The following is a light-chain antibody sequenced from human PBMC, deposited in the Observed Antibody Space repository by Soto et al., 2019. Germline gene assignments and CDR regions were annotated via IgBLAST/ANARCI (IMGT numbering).Light chain of an antibody. J-gene: IGKJ1*01. CDR1: QSVGSTH. CDR3: QQYGSSTET. Sequence: IVLTQSPGTLSLSPGERATLSCRASQSVGSTHLAWYQQRSGQAPRLLIYAASSRATGIPDRFSGSGSGSDFTLTISRLEPEDFAVYFCQQYGSSTETFGQGTKVEIK. V-gene: IGKV3-20*01. CDR2: AAS.